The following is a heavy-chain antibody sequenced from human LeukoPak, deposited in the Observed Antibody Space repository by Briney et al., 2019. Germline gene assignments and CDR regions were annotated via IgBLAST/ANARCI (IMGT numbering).Heavy chain of an antibody. D-gene: IGHD1-20*01. V-gene: IGHV3-30*02. J-gene: IGHJ4*02. CDR1: GFTFRNYV. CDR2: IRDAGTNK. Sequence: PGGSLRLSCVVSGFTFRNYVMHWVRLAPGKGLEWVAFIRDAGTNKYYADSVKGRFTISRDNSKNTLYLQMNSLRAEDTAVYYCAKVFVNWNQGDFDYWGQGTLVTVSS. CDR3: AKVFVNWNQGDFDY.